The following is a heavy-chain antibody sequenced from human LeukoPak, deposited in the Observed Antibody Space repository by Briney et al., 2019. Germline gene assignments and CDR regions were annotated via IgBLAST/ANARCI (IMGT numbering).Heavy chain of an antibody. CDR3: ARVWGSGSSGSYYYYYGTDV. CDR1: GYTFTSYG. D-gene: IGHD1-26*01. V-gene: IGHV1-18*01. CDR2: ISAYNGNT. Sequence: ASVKVSCKASGYTFTSYGISWVRQAPGQGLEWMGWISAYNGNTNYAQKLQGRVTMTTDTSTSTAYMELRSLRSDDTAVYYCARVWGSGSSGSYYYYYGTDVWGQGTTVTVSS. J-gene: IGHJ6*02.